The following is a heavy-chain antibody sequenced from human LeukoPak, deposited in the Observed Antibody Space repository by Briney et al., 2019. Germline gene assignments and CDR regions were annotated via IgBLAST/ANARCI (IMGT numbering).Heavy chain of an antibody. D-gene: IGHD3-10*01. CDR3: ARDSSRASGSSNDC. J-gene: IGHJ3*01. Sequence: PWGSLRLSCAASGFTFSNYWMTWFRQAPGKGLEWVANINEDGSGKYYVDSVKGRFTISRDNAKNSLNLQMTTLRAEDTAVYYCARDSSRASGSSNDCWGQGTMVTVSS. CDR1: GFTFSNYW. CDR2: INEDGSGK. V-gene: IGHV3-7*04.